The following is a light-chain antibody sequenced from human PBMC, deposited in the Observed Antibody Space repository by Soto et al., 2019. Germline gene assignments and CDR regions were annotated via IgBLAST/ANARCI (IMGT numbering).Light chain of an antibody. CDR2: WAS. Sequence: DIVMTQSPDSLAESLGERATINCKSSQSVLYSSNNKNYLAWFQQRPGQPPKLLIYWASTRESGVPDRFSGRGSGTDFTLTISSLQAEDGAVYFCQQYYTTPFSFGGGTKVEIK. CDR3: QQYYTTPFS. V-gene: IGKV4-1*01. CDR1: QSVLYSSNNKNY. J-gene: IGKJ4*01.